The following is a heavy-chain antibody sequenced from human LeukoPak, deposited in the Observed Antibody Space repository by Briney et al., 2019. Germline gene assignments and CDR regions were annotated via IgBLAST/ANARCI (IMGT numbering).Heavy chain of an antibody. J-gene: IGHJ4*02. V-gene: IGHV3-21*01. D-gene: IGHD3-22*01. CDR1: GFTFSSYS. Sequence: GGSLRRYCAASGFTFSSYSMNWVRQAPGKGLEWVSSISSSSSYIYYADSVKGRFTISRDNAKNSLYLQMNSLRAEDTAVYYCARLGLIVVAGFDYWGQGTLVTVSS. CDR3: ARLGLIVVAGFDY. CDR2: ISSSSSYI.